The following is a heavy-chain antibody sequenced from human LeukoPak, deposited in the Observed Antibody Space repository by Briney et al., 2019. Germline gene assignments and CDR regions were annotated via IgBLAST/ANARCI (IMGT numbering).Heavy chain of an antibody. J-gene: IGHJ5*02. CDR3: ARGPVLRFLEWLSGNWFDP. CDR2: INPSGGST. V-gene: IGHV1-46*01. Sequence: ASVKVSCKASGNTFTSYYMHWVRQAPGQGLEWMGIINPSGGSTSYAQKFQGRVTMTRDTSTSTVYMELSSLRSEDTAVYYCARGPVLRFLEWLSGNWFDPWGQGTLVTVSS. CDR1: GNTFTSYY. D-gene: IGHD3-3*01.